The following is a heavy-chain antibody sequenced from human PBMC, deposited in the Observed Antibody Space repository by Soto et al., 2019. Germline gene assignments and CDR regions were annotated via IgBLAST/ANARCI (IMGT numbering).Heavy chain of an antibody. Sequence: EVQWVESGGGLVQPGRSLILSCVGSGFRFGDFDMHWGRRAPGKGLEWGSGITWNSGSIGYAESVRGRFTISRANAKNSLYMQMDNLRADDTALYYCAKDTKASIIGSWGQGIQVTDSS. D-gene: IGHD2-21*01. CDR2: ITWNSGSI. CDR3: AKDTKASIIGS. J-gene: IGHJ5*01. CDR1: GFRFGDFD. V-gene: IGHV3-9*01.